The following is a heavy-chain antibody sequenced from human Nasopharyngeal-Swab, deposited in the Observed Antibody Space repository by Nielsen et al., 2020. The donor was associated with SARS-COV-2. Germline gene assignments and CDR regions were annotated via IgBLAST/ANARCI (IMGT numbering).Heavy chain of an antibody. CDR1: GFTFSSYD. V-gene: IGHV3-13*01. D-gene: IGHD3-10*01. CDR3: SRDRGFDGYYYMDV. J-gene: IGHJ6*03. Sequence: GESLKISCAASGFTFSSYDMHWVRQATGKGLEWVSAIGTAGDTYYPGSVKGRFTISRDISKNTLYLQMNSLIAEDTAVYYCSRDRGFDGYYYMDVWGKGTTVTVSS. CDR2: IGTAGDT.